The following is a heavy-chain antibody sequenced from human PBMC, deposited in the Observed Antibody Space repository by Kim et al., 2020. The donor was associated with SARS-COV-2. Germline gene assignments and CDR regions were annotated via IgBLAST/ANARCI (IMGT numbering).Heavy chain of an antibody. CDR3: ASLAYCGGDCYTEFDY. Sequence: PSLKSRVTISVDTSTNQFSLKLSSVPAADTAVYYCASLAYCGGDCYTEFDYWGQGTLVTVSS. J-gene: IGHJ4*02. D-gene: IGHD2-21*01. V-gene: IGHV4-59*01.